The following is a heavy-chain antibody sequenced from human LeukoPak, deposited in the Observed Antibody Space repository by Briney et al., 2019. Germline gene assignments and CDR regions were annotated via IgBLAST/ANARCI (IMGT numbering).Heavy chain of an antibody. CDR2: ISYDGSNK. CDR3: ARDHQQLVLQCLFDL. Sequence: QHGGSLRLSCAASGFTFSSYAMHWVRQAPGKGLEWVAVISYDGSNKYYADSVKGRFTISRDNSKNTLYLQMNSLRAEDTAVYYCARDHQQLVLQCLFDLWVRGTLVTVSS. V-gene: IGHV3-30-3*01. CDR1: GFTFSSYA. J-gene: IGHJ2*01. D-gene: IGHD6-13*01.